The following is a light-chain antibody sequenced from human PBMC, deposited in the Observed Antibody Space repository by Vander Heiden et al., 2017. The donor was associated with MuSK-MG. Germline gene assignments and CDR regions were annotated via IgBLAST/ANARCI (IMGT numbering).Light chain of an antibody. Sequence: QSALTQPASVSGSPGPPITISCTGTSSDIGSYNLVSWYQQHPGKAPKVTIYEVSKRPSGISNRFSGSKSGNTASLTISGLQAEDEGDYYCCSYAGSRTVVFGGGTKVTVL. CDR2: EVS. J-gene: IGLJ2*01. CDR3: CSYAGSRTVV. V-gene: IGLV2-23*02. CDR1: SSDIGSYNL.